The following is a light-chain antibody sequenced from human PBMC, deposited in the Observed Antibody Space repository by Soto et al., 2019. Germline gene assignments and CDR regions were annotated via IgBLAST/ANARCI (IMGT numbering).Light chain of an antibody. Sequence: EILLTQSPGTLSLSPIETATLYCISSQGVRYNYLAWYQQRPGQPPRLLIYAAASRASGIPDRFSGSVSGTDFTLTIRSLEPEDFAVYFCQQYGTSPVTFGGGTKGDIK. J-gene: IGKJ4*01. CDR2: AAA. V-gene: IGKV3-20*01. CDR3: QQYGTSPVT. CDR1: QGVRYNY.